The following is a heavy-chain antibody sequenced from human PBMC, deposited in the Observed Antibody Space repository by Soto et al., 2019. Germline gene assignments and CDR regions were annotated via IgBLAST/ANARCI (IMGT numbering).Heavy chain of an antibody. V-gene: IGHV3-30*18. CDR1: GFTFSSYG. CDR3: AKEHGGHGGGDY. Sequence: VQLVESGGGVVQPGRSLRLSCAASGFTFSSYGMHWVRQAPGKGLEWVAVISYDGSNKYYADSVKGRFTISRDNSKNTLYLQMNSLRAEDTAVYYCAKEHGGHGGGDYWGQGTLVTVSS. CDR2: ISYDGSNK. D-gene: IGHD3-16*01. J-gene: IGHJ4*02.